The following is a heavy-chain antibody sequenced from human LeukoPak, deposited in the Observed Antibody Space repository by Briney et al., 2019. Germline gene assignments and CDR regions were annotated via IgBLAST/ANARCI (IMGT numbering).Heavy chain of an antibody. CDR3: ARGIAANY. D-gene: IGHD6-13*01. CDR2: IYYSGST. J-gene: IGHJ4*02. CDR1: GGSISSYY. Sequence: QTSETLSLTCTVSGGSISSYYWSWIRQPPGKGLEWIGYIYYSGSTNYNPSLKSRVTISVDTSKNQFSLKLSSVTAADTAVYYCARGIAANYWGQGALVTVSS. V-gene: IGHV4-59*12.